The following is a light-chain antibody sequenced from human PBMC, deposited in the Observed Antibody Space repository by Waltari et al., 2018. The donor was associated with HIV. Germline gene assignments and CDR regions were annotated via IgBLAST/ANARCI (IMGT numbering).Light chain of an antibody. Sequence: QSALTQPASVSGSPGQPIPISSTGTTSALGDYTYVHCFHHHPAKAPQLIIFEFSNRPSGVSTRFSGSKSGNTASLTVSGLQAEDEADYYCSSYTTIYTWVFGGGTKLTVL. V-gene: IGLV2-14*01. CDR2: EFS. CDR3: SSYTTIYTWV. CDR1: TSALGDYTY. J-gene: IGLJ3*02.